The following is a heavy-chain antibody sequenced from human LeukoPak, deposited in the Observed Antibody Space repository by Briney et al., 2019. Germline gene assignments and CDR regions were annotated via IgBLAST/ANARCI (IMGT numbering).Heavy chain of an antibody. D-gene: IGHD6-19*01. CDR3: ARDPVHSSGWFAVSYYYMDV. CDR2: VKQDGSEE. Sequence: GSLRLSCAASGFTFSRHWMSWVRQAPGKGLEWVANVKQDGSEEFYVDSVKGRFTISRDNAKNSLYLQMNSLRAEDTAVYYCARDPVHSSGWFAVSYYYMDVWGKGTTVTVSS. J-gene: IGHJ6*03. CDR1: GFTFSRHW. V-gene: IGHV3-7*01.